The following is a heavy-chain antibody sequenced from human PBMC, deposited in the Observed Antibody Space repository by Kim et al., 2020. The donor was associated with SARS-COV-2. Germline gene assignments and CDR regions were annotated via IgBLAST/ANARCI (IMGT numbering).Heavy chain of an antibody. CDR1: GYSFSSYA. D-gene: IGHD2-21*02. V-gene: IGHV1-3*01. CDR2: INAGNGNT. J-gene: IGHJ6*01. CDR3: ARWGAPVVATVIRGNYGMD. Sequence: ASVKVSCKASGYSFSSYAMHWVRQAPGQRLEWMGWINAGNGNTKYSQKFQGRVSLTWDTPASTAYMELSSLRSEDTAVYYCARWGAPVVATVIRGNYGMD.